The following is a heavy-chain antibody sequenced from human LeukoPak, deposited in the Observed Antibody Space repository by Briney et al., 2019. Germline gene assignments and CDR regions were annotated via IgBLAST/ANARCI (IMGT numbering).Heavy chain of an antibody. CDR3: AIAPNYYDSSGYKIDY. D-gene: IGHD3-22*01. V-gene: IGHV1-18*01. J-gene: IGHJ4*02. CDR1: GYTFTSYG. Sequence: GASVKVSCKASGYTFTSYGISWVRQAPGQGLEWMGWISAYNGNTHYEQKLQGRVTMTTDTSTSTAYMELRSLRSDDTAVYYCAIAPNYYDSSGYKIDYWGQGTLVTVSS. CDR2: ISAYNGNT.